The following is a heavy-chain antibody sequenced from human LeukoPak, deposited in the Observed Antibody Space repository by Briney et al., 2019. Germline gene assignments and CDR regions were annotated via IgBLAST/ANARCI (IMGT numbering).Heavy chain of an antibody. Sequence: GASVKVSCKASGYTFTSYGISWVRQAPGQGLEWMGWISAYNGNTNYAQKLQGRVTMSTDTSTSTGYMELRSLRSDDTAVYYCARGLQETLAWLKALSAFDIWGQGTGHRLF. CDR1: GYTFTSYG. CDR3: ARGLQETLAWLKALSAFDI. V-gene: IGHV1-18*01. D-gene: IGHD5-24*01. CDR2: ISAYNGNT. J-gene: IGHJ3*02.